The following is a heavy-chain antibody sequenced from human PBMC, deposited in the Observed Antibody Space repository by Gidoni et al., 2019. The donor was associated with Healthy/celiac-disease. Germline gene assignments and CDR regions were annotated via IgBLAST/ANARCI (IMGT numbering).Heavy chain of an antibody. Sequence: QVQLVQSGAEVKKPGSSVKVSCKASGGTFSSYAISWVRQAPGQGLEWMGGIIPIFGTANYAQKFQGRVTITADKSTSTAYMELSSLRSEDTAVYYCARGYYDILTGYYSHYYYYMDVWGKGTTVTVSS. CDR3: ARGYYDILTGYYSHYYYYMDV. CDR2: IIPIFGTA. V-gene: IGHV1-69*06. D-gene: IGHD3-9*01. J-gene: IGHJ6*03. CDR1: GGTFSSYA.